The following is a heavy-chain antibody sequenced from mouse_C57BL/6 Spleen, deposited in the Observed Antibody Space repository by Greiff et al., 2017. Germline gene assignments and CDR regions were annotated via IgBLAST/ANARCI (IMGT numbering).Heavy chain of an antibody. Sequence: EVMLVESGEGLVKPGGSLKLSCAASGFTFSSYAMSWVRQTPEKRLEWVAYISSGGDYIYYADTVKGRFTISRDNARNTLYLQMSSLKSEDTAMYYCTREGGYDYAFGYWGQGTLVTVSA. V-gene: IGHV5-9-1*02. CDR3: TREGGYDYAFGY. J-gene: IGHJ3*01. D-gene: IGHD2-4*01. CDR2: ISSGGDYI. CDR1: GFTFSSYA.